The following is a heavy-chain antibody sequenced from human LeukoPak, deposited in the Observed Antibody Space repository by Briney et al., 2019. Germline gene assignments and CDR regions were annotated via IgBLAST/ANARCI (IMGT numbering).Heavy chain of an antibody. CDR3: ARDYYDSSGYFAPDY. D-gene: IGHD3-22*01. CDR2: IDWEDDK. J-gene: IGHJ4*02. CDR1: GFSLSTSGMC. Sequence: SGPALVKPTQTLILTCTFSGFSLSTSGMCVSWIRQPPGKALEWLARIDWEDDKYYSTSLKTRLTISNDTSKNQVVLTMTNVDPVDTATYYCARDYYDSSGYFAPDYWGQGTQVTVSS. V-gene: IGHV2-70*11.